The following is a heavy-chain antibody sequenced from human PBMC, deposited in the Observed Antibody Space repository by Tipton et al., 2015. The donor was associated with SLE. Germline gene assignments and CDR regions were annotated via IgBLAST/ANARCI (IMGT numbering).Heavy chain of an antibody. CDR1: DGSINSGSYY. V-gene: IGHV4-61*02. CDR3: ARIIPSAGNWRAYYNYMDV. D-gene: IGHD6-13*01. CDR2: IYTSGST. J-gene: IGHJ6*03. Sequence: TLSLTCTVSDGSINSGSYYWSWIRQPAGKGLEWIGRIYTSGSTSYNPSLKSRVTISVDTSKNQFSLKLSSVTAADTAVYFCARIIPSAGNWRAYYNYMDVWGKGTTVTVSS.